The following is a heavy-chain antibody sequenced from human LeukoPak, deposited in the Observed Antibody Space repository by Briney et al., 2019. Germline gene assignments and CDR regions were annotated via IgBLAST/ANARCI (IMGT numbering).Heavy chain of an antibody. D-gene: IGHD4-17*01. J-gene: IGHJ3*02. CDR3: ARDFYGDWVFDI. CDR2: ISSSSSTR. V-gene: IGHV3-48*02. Sequence: PGGSLRLSCAASGFSFTTYNMNWVRQAPGKGLEWVSYISSSSSTRYYADSVKGRFTISRDKAKNSLYLQMSSLRDEDTAMYYCARDFYGDWVFDIWGQGTMVTVSS. CDR1: GFSFTTYN.